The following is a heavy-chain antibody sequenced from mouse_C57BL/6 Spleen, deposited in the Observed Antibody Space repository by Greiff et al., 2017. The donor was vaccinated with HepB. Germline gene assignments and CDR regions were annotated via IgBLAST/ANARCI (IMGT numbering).Heavy chain of an antibody. J-gene: IGHJ2*01. CDR3: ARDSPGFDY. CDR1: GFTFSSYA. Sequence: EVQLVESGGGLVKPGGSLKLFCAASGFTFSSYAMSWVRQTPEKRLEWVATISDGGSYTYYPDNVKGRFTISRDNAKHNLYLQMSHLKSEDTAMYYCARDSPGFDYWGQGTTLTVSS. CDR2: ISDGGSYT. V-gene: IGHV5-4*01.